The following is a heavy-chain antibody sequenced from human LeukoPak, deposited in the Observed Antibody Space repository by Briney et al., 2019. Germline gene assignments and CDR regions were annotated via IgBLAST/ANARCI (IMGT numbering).Heavy chain of an antibody. Sequence: PGGSLRLSCAASGFTFSSYSMNWVRQAPGKGLEWVSYISSSSSTIYYADSVKGRFTISRDNAKNSLYLQMNSLRAEDTAVYYCARGKPAKTYSSSWYGTPSHYYMDVWGKGTTVTVSS. CDR1: GFTFSSYS. CDR3: ARGKPAKTYSSSWYGTPSHYYMDV. V-gene: IGHV3-48*01. J-gene: IGHJ6*03. CDR2: ISSSSSTI. D-gene: IGHD6-13*01.